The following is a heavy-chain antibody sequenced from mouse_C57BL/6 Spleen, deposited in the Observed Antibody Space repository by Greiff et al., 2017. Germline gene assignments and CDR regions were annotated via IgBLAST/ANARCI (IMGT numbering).Heavy chain of an antibody. CDR3: ARGITTVVARDWYFDV. V-gene: IGHV3-6*01. CDR2: ISYDGSN. CDR1: GYSITSGYY. D-gene: IGHD1-1*01. Sequence: EVQLQQSGPGLVKPSQSLSLTCSVTGYSITSGYYWNWIRQFPGNKLEWMGYISYDGSNNYNPSLKNRISITRDTSKNQFFLKLNSVTTEETATYYCARGITTVVARDWYFDVWGTGTTVTVSS. J-gene: IGHJ1*03.